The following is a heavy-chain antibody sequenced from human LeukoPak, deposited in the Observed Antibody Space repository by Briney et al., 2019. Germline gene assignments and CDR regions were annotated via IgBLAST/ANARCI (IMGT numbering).Heavy chain of an antibody. CDR3: ARKTCSSTSCLHP. D-gene: IGHD2-2*01. CDR2: MNPTTGNS. V-gene: IGHV1-8*01. J-gene: IGHJ5*02. Sequence: GASVKVSCKASGYTFSSFDINWVRQAAGQGLEWLGWMNPTTGNSGSAQRFQGRVTLTRDTSTDTAYMELNNLGPEDTAVYYCARKTCSSTSCLHPWGQGTLVTVSS. CDR1: GYTFSSFD.